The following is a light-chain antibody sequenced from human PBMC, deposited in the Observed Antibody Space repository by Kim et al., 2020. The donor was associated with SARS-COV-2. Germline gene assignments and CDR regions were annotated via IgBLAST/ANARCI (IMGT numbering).Light chain of an antibody. Sequence: EIVLTQFPATLSLSPGETATLPCRASQSVATSLDWYQLKPGQAPRLIIFDVSRSVTGTPARFSGTGSGADFTITISSLEPEDVALYFWHHRSLGTSTFGGGTKVDIK. V-gene: IGKV3-11*01. CDR1: QSVATS. CDR3: HHRSLGTST. J-gene: IGKJ4*01. CDR2: DVS.